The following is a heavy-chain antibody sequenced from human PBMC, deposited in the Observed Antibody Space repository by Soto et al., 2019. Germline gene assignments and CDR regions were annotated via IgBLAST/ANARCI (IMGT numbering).Heavy chain of an antibody. J-gene: IGHJ6*03. Sequence: VQLVESGGGLVQPGGSLRLSCAASGFTVSSNYMSWVRQAPGKGLEWVSVIYSGGSTYYADSVKGRFTISRDNSKNTLYLQMNSLRAEDTAVYYCARDLSATVTTNYYYMDVWGKGTTVTVSS. CDR2: IYSGGST. CDR1: GFTVSSNY. CDR3: ARDLSATVTTNYYYMDV. V-gene: IGHV3-66*01. D-gene: IGHD4-17*01.